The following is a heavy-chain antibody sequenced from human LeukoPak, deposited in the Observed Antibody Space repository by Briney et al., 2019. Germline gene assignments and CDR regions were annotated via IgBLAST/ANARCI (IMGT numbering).Heavy chain of an antibody. D-gene: IGHD6-13*01. CDR2: INHSGST. J-gene: IGHJ5*02. CDR1: GGSFSGYY. Sequence: PSETLSPTCAVYGGSFSGYYWSWIRQPPGKGLEWIGEINHSGSTNYNPSLKSRVTISVDTSKNQFSLKLSSVTAADTAVYYCARPKIAAAGTVWFDPWGQGTLVTVSS. V-gene: IGHV4-34*01. CDR3: ARPKIAAAGTVWFDP.